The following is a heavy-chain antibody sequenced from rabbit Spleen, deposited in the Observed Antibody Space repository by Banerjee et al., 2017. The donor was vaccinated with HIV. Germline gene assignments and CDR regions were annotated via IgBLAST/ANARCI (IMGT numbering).Heavy chain of an antibody. CDR3: ARSVGNGNDRHKL. V-gene: IGHV1S45*01. CDR2: IYAGSSGTT. Sequence: QEQLVESGGGLVQPEGSLTLTCTASGFSFSSSYWICWVRQAPGKGLEWIACIYAGSSGTTYYASWAKGRFTISKTSSTTVTLQMTSLTAADTATYFCARSVGNGNDRHKLWGPGTLVTVS. D-gene: IGHD3-1*01. CDR1: GFSFSSSYW. J-gene: IGHJ4*01.